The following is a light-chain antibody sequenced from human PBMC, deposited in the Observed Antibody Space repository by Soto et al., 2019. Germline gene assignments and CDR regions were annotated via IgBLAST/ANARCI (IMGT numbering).Light chain of an antibody. J-gene: IGKJ1*01. V-gene: IGKV2-28*01. CDR1: QSLLHSNGYNY. CDR3: MQYLQTPT. Sequence: DIVMTQSPLSLPVTPGEPASISCRSSQSLLHSNGYNYLDWYLQKPGQSPQLLIYSVSNRASGXPXXFSGSGSGTDFTLKISRVEAEDVGVYYCMQYLQTPTFGQGTKVEIK. CDR2: SVS.